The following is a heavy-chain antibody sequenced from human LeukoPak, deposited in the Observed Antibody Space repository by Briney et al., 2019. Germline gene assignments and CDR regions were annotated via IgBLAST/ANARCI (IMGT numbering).Heavy chain of an antibody. Sequence: SVKVSCKASGGTFSSYAISWVRQAPGQGLEWMGGIIPIFGTANYAQKFQGRVTITADESTSTVYMELSSLRSEDTAVYYCATDAYDYVWGSYRYFHYWGQGTLVTVSS. CDR3: ATDAYDYVWGSYRYFHY. CDR1: GGTFSSYA. V-gene: IGHV1-69*13. D-gene: IGHD3-16*02. J-gene: IGHJ4*02. CDR2: IIPIFGTA.